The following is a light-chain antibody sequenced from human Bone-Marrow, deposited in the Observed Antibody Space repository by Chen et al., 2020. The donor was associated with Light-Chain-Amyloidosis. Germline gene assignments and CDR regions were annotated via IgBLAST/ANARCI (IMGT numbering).Light chain of an antibody. CDR1: SSDVGGDNH. J-gene: IGLJ1*01. CDR3: SSYTITNTLV. CDR2: EVT. Sequence: QSALTQPASVSGAPGQSITISCTGTSSDVGGDNHVSWYQQHPDKSPKLMIYEVTHRPSWVPDPVSGSDADNWGSLTISGLRTADEADYFCSSYTITNTLVVGSGTRVTVL. V-gene: IGLV2-14*01.